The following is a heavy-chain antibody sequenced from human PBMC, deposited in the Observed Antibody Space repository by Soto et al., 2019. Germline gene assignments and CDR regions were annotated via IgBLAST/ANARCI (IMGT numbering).Heavy chain of an antibody. D-gene: IGHD6-19*01. CDR1: GFTFSSYA. J-gene: IGHJ6*02. CDR3: ARVTVEAVAGRGRPYGMDV. V-gene: IGHV3-30-3*01. CDR2: ISYDGSNK. Sequence: GGSLRLSCAASGFTFSSYAMHWVRRAPGKGLEWVAVISYDGSNKYYADSVKGRFTISRDNSKNTLYLQMNSLRAEDTAVYYCARVTVEAVAGRGRPYGMDVWGQGTTVTVSS.